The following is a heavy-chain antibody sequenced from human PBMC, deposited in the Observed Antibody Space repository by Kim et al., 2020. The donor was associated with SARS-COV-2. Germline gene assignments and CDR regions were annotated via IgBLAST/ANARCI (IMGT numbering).Heavy chain of an antibody. D-gene: IGHD3-22*01. J-gene: IGHJ4*02. CDR3: ARGKVSYYYDSSGLALDY. Sequence: KCRVTISVDTAKNQFSLKLSSVTAADTAVYYCARGKVSYYYDSSGLALDYWGQGTLVTVSS. V-gene: IGHV4-34*01.